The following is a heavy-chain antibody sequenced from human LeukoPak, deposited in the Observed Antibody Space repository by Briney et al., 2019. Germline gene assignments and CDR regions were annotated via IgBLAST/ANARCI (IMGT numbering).Heavy chain of an antibody. CDR1: GGSFSGYY. V-gene: IGHV4-34*01. CDR3: ARGTERYYYDSSGYYYYFDY. Sequence: SEILSLTCAVYGGSFSGYYWSWIRQPPGKGLEWMGEINHSGSTNYNPSLKSRVTISVDTSKNQFSLKLSSVTAADTAVYYCARGTERYYYDSSGYYYYFDYWGQGTLVTVSS. J-gene: IGHJ4*02. D-gene: IGHD3-22*01. CDR2: INHSGST.